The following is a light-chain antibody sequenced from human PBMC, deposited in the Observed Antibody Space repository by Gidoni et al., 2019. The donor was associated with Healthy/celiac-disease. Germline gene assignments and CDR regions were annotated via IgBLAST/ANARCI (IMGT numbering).Light chain of an antibody. CDR3: QQSYSTPPYS. CDR1: QSISSY. CDR2: AAS. V-gene: IGKV1-39*01. J-gene: IGKJ2*03. Sequence: DSQMTQSPSSLSASVGDRVTIPCRASQSISSYLNWYQQKPGKAPKLLISAASSLQSGVPSRFSGSGSGTDFTLTISSLQPEDFATYYCQQSYSTPPYSFGQGTKLEIK.